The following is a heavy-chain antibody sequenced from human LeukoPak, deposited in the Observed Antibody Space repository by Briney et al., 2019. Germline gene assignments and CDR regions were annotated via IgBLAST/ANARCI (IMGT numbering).Heavy chain of an antibody. CDR2: IKSKTDGGTT. Sequence: GSLRLSCAASGFTFSNAWMSWVRQAPGKGLEWVGRIKSKTDGGTTDYAAPVKGRFTISRDDSKNTLYLQMNSLKTEDTAVYHCTTTPRGYCSSTSCYNIYWGQGTLVTVSS. CDR3: TTTPRGYCSSTSCYNIY. D-gene: IGHD2-2*02. J-gene: IGHJ4*02. V-gene: IGHV3-15*01. CDR1: GFTFSNAW.